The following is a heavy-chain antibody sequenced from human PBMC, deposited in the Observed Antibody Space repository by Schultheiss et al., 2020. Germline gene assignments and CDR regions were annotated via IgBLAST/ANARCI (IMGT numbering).Heavy chain of an antibody. CDR2: IYWNGDK. J-gene: IGHJ3*02. CDR3: ARLRWNEDVSDAFDI. D-gene: IGHD4-23*01. CDR1: GFSLSTGGVG. Sequence: SGPTLVKPTQTLTLTCTFSGFSLSTGGVGVGWIRQPPGKALEWLAVIYWNGDKRYSTSLKTRLTISRDTSKNHVVLRMTSMSPVDTGTYYCARLRWNEDVSDAFDIWGQGTMVTVSS. V-gene: IGHV2-5*01.